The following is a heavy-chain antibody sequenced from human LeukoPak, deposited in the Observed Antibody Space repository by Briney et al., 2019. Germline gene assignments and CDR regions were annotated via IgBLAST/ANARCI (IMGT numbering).Heavy chain of an antibody. D-gene: IGHD1-26*01. CDR2: INPNSGGT. V-gene: IGHV1-2*02. Sequence: ASVKVSCKASGYTFTGYYMHWVRQAPGQGREWMGWINPNSGGTNYAQKFQGRVTMTRDTSISTAYMELSRLRSDDTAVYYCAGTHSGSYLLDYWGQGTLVTVSS. J-gene: IGHJ4*02. CDR1: GYTFTGYY. CDR3: AGTHSGSYLLDY.